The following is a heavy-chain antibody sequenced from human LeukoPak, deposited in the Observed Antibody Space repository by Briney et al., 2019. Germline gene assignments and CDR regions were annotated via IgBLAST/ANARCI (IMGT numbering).Heavy chain of an antibody. J-gene: IGHJ3*02. Sequence: GGSLRLSCAASGFTFSRHWMSWVRQAPGKGLEWVANIKEDGSEKDFVDSVKGRLSISRDNDKNFLFLELNSLRAEDTAVYFCTREGVGGFDIWGQGAMVTVTS. CDR3: TREGVGGFDI. CDR1: GFTFSRHW. D-gene: IGHD3-16*01. V-gene: IGHV3-7*01. CDR2: IKEDGSEK.